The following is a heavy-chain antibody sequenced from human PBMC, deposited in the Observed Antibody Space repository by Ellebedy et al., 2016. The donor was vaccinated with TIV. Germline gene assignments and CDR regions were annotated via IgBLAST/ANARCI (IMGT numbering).Heavy chain of an antibody. Sequence: AASVKVSCKASGGTFSNYVISWVRQAPGQGLEWLGGIIPVLGIPIYAQDFQGRLTITADKSTSTAFMDIGSLRSDDTAMYYCARSQGTDQLLLGVTSWGQGTRVTVSS. CDR3: ARSQGTDQLLLGVTS. D-gene: IGHD2-2*01. CDR2: IIPVLGIP. V-gene: IGHV1-69*10. CDR1: GGTFSNYV. J-gene: IGHJ5*02.